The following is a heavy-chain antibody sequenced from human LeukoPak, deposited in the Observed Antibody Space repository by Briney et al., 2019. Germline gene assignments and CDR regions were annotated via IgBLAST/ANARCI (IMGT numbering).Heavy chain of an antibody. V-gene: IGHV4-34*01. CDR3: ARVRHDPLEYGYYMDV. Sequence: SETLSLICAVDGRSFSGWYWSWIRQTPGKGREWVGDINYTGKSKYNRFLTDSNPPLKSRVTISVDSSKNELSLRVSSVTAADTGVYFCARVRHDPLEYGYYMDVWGKGTSVTVSS. D-gene: IGHD3-3*01. CDR2: INYTGKSKYNRFLT. CDR1: GRSFSGWY. J-gene: IGHJ6*03.